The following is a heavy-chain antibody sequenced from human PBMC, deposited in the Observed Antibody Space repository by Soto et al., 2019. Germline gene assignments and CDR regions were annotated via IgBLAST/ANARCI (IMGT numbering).Heavy chain of an antibody. J-gene: IGHJ4*02. CDR2: TSHDGSDT. D-gene: IGHD5-18*01. Sequence: QVQLVESGGGVVQPGRSLRLSCAASGFTFSSFGMHWVRLAPGKGLEWVAVTSHDGSDTYYGDSVTGRFTISRDNSKNTLYLQMHSPGAEDTAVYYCVKDVGYTYGVFDYWGQGTLVTVSS. CDR3: VKDVGYTYGVFDY. CDR1: GFTFSSFG. V-gene: IGHV3-30*18.